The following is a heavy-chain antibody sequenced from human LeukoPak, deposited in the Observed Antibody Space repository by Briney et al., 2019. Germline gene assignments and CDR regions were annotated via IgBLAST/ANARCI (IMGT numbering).Heavy chain of an antibody. D-gene: IGHD3-22*01. V-gene: IGHV4-39*07. CDR1: GGSISSSTYY. CDR2: IYYSGST. J-gene: IGHJ4*02. CDR3: AREARYSSDSSGYYLGDY. Sequence: SETLSLTCTVSGGSISSSTYYWGWLRQPPGKGLEWLGTIYYSGSTYYNPSLKSRVTISVDTSKNQFSLKLNSVTAADTAVYYCAREARYSSDSSGYYLGDYWGQGTLVTVSS.